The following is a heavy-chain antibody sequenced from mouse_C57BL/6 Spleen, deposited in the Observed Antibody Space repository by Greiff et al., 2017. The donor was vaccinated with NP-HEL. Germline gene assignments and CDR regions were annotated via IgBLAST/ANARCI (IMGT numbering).Heavy chain of an antibody. CDR2: ISNGGGST. V-gene: IGHV5-12*01. CDR1: GFTFSDYY. J-gene: IGHJ3*01. CDR3: ARRDDYDGPWFAY. Sequence: EVKLMESGGGLVQPGGSLKLSCAASGFTFSDYYMYWVRQTPEKRLEWVAYISNGGGSTSSPDTVKGRFTISRDNAKNTLYLQMSRLKSEDTAMYYCARRDDYDGPWFAYWGQGTLVTVSA. D-gene: IGHD2-4*01.